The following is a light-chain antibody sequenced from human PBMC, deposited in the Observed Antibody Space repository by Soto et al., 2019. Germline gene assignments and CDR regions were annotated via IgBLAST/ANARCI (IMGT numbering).Light chain of an antibody. CDR3: SSYTSSSTLV. J-gene: IGLJ2*01. CDR1: GSDVGSYIL. V-gene: IGLV2-14*02. Sequence: QSALTQPASVSGSPGQSITISCTGTGSDVGSYILVSWYQQHPGKAPKLIIYEVSERPSGVSDRFSGSKSDNTASLTISGLQAEDEADYYCSSYTSSSTLVFGGGTKLTVL. CDR2: EVS.